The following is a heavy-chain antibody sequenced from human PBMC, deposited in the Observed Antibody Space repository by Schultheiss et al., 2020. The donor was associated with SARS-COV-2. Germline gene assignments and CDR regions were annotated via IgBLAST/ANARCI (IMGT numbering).Heavy chain of an antibody. CDR3: AREGTTSGYYYY. CDR2: IYHSGST. CDR1: GGSIRSYH. D-gene: IGHD3-22*01. Sequence: GSLRLSCTVSGGSIRSYHWSWIRQPAGKGLEWIGRIYHSGSTYYNPSLKSRVTISVDTSKNQFSLKLSSVTAADTAVYYCAREGTTSGYYYYWGQGILVTVSS. J-gene: IGHJ4*02. V-gene: IGHV4-4*07.